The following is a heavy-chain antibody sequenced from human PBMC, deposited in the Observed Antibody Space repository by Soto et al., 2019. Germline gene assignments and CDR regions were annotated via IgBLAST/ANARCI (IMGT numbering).Heavy chain of an antibody. V-gene: IGHV1-58*01. CDR3: AAEMYMLTRRGGMDV. J-gene: IGHJ6*02. D-gene: IGHD3-9*01. Sequence: SVKVSCKASGFTFTTSAVQWVRQTRGQRLEWIGWIVVGSGNTNYAQKFQERVTITRDMSTSTAYMELSSLRSEDTAVYYCAAEMYMLTRRGGMDVWGQGTTVTVSS. CDR1: GFTFTTSA. CDR2: IVVGSGNT.